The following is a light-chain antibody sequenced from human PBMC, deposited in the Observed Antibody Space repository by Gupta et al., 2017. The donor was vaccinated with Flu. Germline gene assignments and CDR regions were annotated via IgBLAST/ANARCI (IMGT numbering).Light chain of an antibody. Sequence: ALGQTARITCGGNNIGSKNVHWYQQKPGQAPVLVIYRDSNRPAGIPERFSGSNSGNTATLTISRAQAGDEDDYYCQVWDSSTVVFGGGTKLTVL. V-gene: IGLV3-9*01. CDR1: NIGSKN. CDR2: RDS. CDR3: QVWDSSTVV. J-gene: IGLJ2*01.